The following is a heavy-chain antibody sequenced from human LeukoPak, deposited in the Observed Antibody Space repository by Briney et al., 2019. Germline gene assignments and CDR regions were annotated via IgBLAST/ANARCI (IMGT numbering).Heavy chain of an antibody. D-gene: IGHD5-12*01. CDR3: VRHSDPTSLVAVDN. Sequence: PSETLFLTCTVSGGSISSSSYYWGWIRQPPGKGLEWIGSIYYSGSTYYNPSLKSRVTISVDTSKNQFSLKLSSVTAADTAVYYCVRHSDPTSLVAVDNWGQGTLVTVSS. V-gene: IGHV4-39*01. J-gene: IGHJ4*02. CDR2: IYYSGST. CDR1: GGSISSSSYY.